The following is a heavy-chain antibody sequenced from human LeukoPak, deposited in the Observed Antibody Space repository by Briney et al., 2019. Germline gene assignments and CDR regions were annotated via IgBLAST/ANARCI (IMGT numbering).Heavy chain of an antibody. J-gene: IGHJ2*01. CDR2: IYPGDSDT. CDR1: GYTFSSNW. V-gene: IGHV5-51*01. Sequence: GESLKISCKGSGYTFSSNWIGWVRQMPGKGLEWMGIIYPGDSDTRYSPSFQGQVTISADKSISTAYLQWNSLKASDTAIYYCARRAPDYWYFDLWGRGTLVSVSS. CDR3: ARRAPDYWYFDL.